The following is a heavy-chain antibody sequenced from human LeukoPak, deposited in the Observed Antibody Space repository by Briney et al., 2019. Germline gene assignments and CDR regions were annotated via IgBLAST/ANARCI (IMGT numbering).Heavy chain of an antibody. D-gene: IGHD3-3*01. CDR2: IGGSGVAT. V-gene: IGHV3-48*02. CDR1: GFTFNIYG. CDR3: ARGGQSADNWFDP. J-gene: IGHJ5*02. Sequence: GGSLRLSCAASGFTFNIYGMNWVRQPRSRGLDGVGYIGGSGVATYYTDFVRGRFTISRDNARNSLYLQMNSLRDEDTAIYYCARGGQSADNWFDPWGQGILVTVSS.